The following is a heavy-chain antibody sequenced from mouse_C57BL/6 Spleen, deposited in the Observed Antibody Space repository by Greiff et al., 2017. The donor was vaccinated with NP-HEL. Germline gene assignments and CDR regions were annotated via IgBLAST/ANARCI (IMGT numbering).Heavy chain of an antibody. D-gene: IGHD4-1*01. CDR3: ARDWDVWYFEG. CDR2: IYPSDSET. J-gene: IGHJ1*03. V-gene: IGHV1-61*01. CDR1: GYTFTSYW. Sequence: QVQLQQPGAELVRPGSSVKLSCKASGYTFTSYWMDWVKQRPGQGLEWIGNIYPSDSETHYNQKFKDKATLTVDKSSSTAYMQLSSLTSEDSAVYYCARDWDVWYFEGWGTGTTVTVSS.